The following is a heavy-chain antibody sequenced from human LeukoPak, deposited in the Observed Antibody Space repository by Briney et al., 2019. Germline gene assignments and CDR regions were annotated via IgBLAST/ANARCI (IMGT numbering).Heavy chain of an antibody. CDR2: ISNDGSNK. Sequence: GGSLRLSCAASGFTFSSYSMHWVRQAPGKGLEWVAVISNDGSNKDYADSVKCRFTISRDNSKNTLNLQMNDLRPEDTAVYYCARELGASYKRFDQWGQGTLVTVSS. D-gene: IGHD1-26*01. CDR3: ARELGASYKRFDQ. V-gene: IGHV3-30-3*01. J-gene: IGHJ4*02. CDR1: GFTFSSYS.